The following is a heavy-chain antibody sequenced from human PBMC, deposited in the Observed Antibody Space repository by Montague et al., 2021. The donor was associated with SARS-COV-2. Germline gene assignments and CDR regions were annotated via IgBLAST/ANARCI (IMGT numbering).Heavy chain of an antibody. CDR1: GGSISRSTSS. V-gene: IGHV4-61*01. J-gene: IGHJ6*02. D-gene: IGHD3-9*01. CDR2: IDYSGST. CDR3: ARLPYDNSYGMDV. Sequence: SETLSLTCTVSGGSISRSTSSWNWIRQFPGKGLEWIGYIDYSGSTNYNPSLQSRVIISVDRSKIQFSLKLNSVAAADTAIYYCARLPYDNSYGMDVWGQGTTVTVSS.